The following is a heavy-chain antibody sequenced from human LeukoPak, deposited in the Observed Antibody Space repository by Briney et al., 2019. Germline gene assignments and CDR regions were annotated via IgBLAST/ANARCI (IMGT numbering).Heavy chain of an antibody. Sequence: GGSLRLSCAASGFTLNNHAMNWVRQAPGKGLEWVSGINSGGGSTYYTDSVKGRFTISRDTSKNMLYLQMNSLRADDTAVYSCAKDLSYNLNYFDYWGQGTLVTVSA. CDR2: INSGGGST. J-gene: IGHJ4*02. CDR1: GFTLNNHA. CDR3: AKDLSYNLNYFDY. D-gene: IGHD1-14*01. V-gene: IGHV3-23*01.